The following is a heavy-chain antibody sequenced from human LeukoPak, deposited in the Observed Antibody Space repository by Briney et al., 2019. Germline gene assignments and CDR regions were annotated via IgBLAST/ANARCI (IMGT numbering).Heavy chain of an antibody. Sequence: PSETLSLTCAVYGGSFSGYYWSWIRQPPGKGLEWIGEINHSGSTNYNPSLKSRVTISVDTSKNQFSLKLSSVTAAYTAVYYCARVVSIVVVPAAHRKRNYYYMDVWGKGTTVTVSS. CDR3: ARVVSIVVVPAAHRKRNYYYMDV. J-gene: IGHJ6*03. V-gene: IGHV4-34*01. CDR2: INHSGST. D-gene: IGHD2-2*01. CDR1: GGSFSGYY.